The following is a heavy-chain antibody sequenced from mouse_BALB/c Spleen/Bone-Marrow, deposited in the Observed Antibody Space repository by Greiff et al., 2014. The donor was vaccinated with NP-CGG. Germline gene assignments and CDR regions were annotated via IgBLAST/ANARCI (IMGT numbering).Heavy chain of an antibody. D-gene: IGHD2-4*01. CDR1: GFTFSNYG. CDR3: SRRGSTMITTGYAMDY. J-gene: IGHJ4*01. V-gene: IGHV5-6*01. CDR2: ISSGGSYT. Sequence: VQLKQSGGDLVKPGGSLKLSCAASGFTFSNYGMSWVRQTPDKRLEWVATISSGGSYTYYPDSVKGRFTISRDNAKNTLYLQMSSLKSEDTAMYYCSRRGSTMITTGYAMDYWGQGTSVTVSS.